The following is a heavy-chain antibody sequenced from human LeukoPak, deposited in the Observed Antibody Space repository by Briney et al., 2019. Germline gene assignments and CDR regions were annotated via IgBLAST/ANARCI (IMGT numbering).Heavy chain of an antibody. CDR3: ARDRGDSSSSSYFDY. D-gene: IGHD6-6*01. CDR2: ISSNGGST. V-gene: IGHV3-64*01. CDR1: GFTFSSYA. J-gene: IGHJ4*02. Sequence: PGGSLRLSCAASGFTFSSYAMHWVRQAPGKGLEYVSAISSNGGSTYYANSVKGRFTISRDNSKNTLYLQMGSLRADDMAVYYCARDRGDSSSSSYFDYWGQGTLVTVSS.